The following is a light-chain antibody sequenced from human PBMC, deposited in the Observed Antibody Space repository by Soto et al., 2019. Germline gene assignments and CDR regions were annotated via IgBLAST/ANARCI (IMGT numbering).Light chain of an antibody. J-gene: IGKJ1*01. CDR2: GAS. Sequence: EIVMTQSPAALSVSPGERATLSCMASQSVSSNLAWYQQNPGQAPRLLIYGASTRATGIPARFSGSGSGTEFTLTISSLQSEDFAVYYCQQYNNWPPDTFGQGTKVDIK. V-gene: IGKV3-15*01. CDR3: QQYNNWPPDT. CDR1: QSVSSN.